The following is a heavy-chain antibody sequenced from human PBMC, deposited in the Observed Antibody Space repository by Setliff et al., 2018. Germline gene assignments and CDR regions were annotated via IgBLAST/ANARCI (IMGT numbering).Heavy chain of an antibody. J-gene: IGHJ6*02. CDR2: INAGNGNT. CDR3: ARDGEYYGSGFYSTRYYYSYGMDV. Sequence: AASVKVSCKASGYTFTTYDMHWVRQAPGQRPEWMGWINAGNGNTKYSPKFQGRVTITRDTSASTGYMELSSLRSEDTAVYYCARDGEYYGSGFYSTRYYYSYGMDVWGQGTTVTVSS. V-gene: IGHV1-3*01. CDR1: GYTFTTYD. D-gene: IGHD3-10*01.